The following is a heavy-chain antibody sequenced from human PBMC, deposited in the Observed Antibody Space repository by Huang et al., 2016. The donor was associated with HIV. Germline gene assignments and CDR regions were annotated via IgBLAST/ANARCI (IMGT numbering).Heavy chain of an antibody. CDR2: MDNSCDTV. CDR3: ATFNRRGRWYRNGFFDQ. CDR1: GFMFSDYY. J-gene: IGHJ4*02. D-gene: IGHD6-13*01. Sequence: QLHLVESGGGLVQPGGSLRLSCAASGFMFSDYYLTWIRQSPGKGLEWVSYMDNSCDTVYYADSVRGRFTISRDTATTSLYLKMTSLRAEDTAVYYCATFNRRGRWYRNGFFDQWGQGILVTVSS. V-gene: IGHV3-11*04.